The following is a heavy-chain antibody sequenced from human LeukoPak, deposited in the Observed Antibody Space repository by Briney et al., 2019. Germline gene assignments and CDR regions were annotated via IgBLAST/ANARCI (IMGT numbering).Heavy chain of an antibody. J-gene: IGHJ4*02. D-gene: IGHD6-13*01. CDR3: ARGGASSSWLTF. Sequence: GGSLRLPCAASGFTFSDFYMTWIRQAPGKGLEWLSYISNSGSSMYYADSVKGRFTISRDNAKNSLYLQMNSLRAEDTAVYYCARGGASSSWLTFWGQGTLVTVSS. CDR2: ISNSGSSM. CDR1: GFTFSDFY. V-gene: IGHV3-11*01.